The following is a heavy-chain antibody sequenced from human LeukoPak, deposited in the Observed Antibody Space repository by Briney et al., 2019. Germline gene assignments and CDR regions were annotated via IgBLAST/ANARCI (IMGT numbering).Heavy chain of an antibody. V-gene: IGHV3-30*02. Sequence: TGGSLRLSCAAPGFTFSSYGMYWVRQAPGKGLEFVAFIRRDGTITYYADSVRGRSTISRDNSKNTMYLQMHSLRAEDTAVYYCAKDSLADIDYWGQGTLVTVSS. D-gene: IGHD3-16*01. CDR1: GFTFSSYG. J-gene: IGHJ4*02. CDR3: AKDSLADIDY. CDR2: IRRDGTIT.